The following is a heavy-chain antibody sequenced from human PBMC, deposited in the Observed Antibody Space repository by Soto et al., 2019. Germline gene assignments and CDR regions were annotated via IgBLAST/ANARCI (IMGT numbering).Heavy chain of an antibody. V-gene: IGHV3-23*01. CDR1: GFIFSNYA. CDR2: ISDNGGST. D-gene: IGHD2-21*01. J-gene: IGHJ4*02. CDR3: ARGRKYCGPTTCFLYFDY. Sequence: EVQLLDSGGGLVQPGGSLRLSCTTSGFIFSNYAMNWVRQAPGKGLERVSVISDNGGSTYYADSVKGRFTITRDYSKTTIYLHMNSLSPEDTAVYYCARGRKYCGPTTCFLYFDYWGQGTLVTVSS.